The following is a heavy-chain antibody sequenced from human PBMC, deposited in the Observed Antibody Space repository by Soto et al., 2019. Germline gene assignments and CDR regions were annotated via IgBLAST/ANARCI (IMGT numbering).Heavy chain of an antibody. CDR3: ARVPDR. CDR2: IYHSGST. V-gene: IGHV4-30-2*01. J-gene: IGHJ5*02. CDR1: GGSISSGGYS. D-gene: IGHD2-2*01. Sequence: SETLSLTCAVSGGSISSGGYSWSWIRQPPGKGLEWIGYIYHSGSTYYNPSLKSRVTISVDRSKNRFSLKLSSLTAADTAVYYCARVPDRWGQGTLVTVSS.